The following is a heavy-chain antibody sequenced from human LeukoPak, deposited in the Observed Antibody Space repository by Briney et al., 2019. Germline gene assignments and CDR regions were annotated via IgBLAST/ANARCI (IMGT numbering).Heavy chain of an antibody. CDR2: ISYDGSKK. D-gene: IGHD3-10*01. CDR1: GFKFSSYA. Sequence: GRSLRLSCAASGFKFSSYAIHWVRQAPGKGLEWVTIISYDGSKKYYADSVKGRFTISRDNSKNTLYLLMNSLRSDDTAVYYCARGGKVGWFGELLPPEYYFDYWGQGTLVTVSS. J-gene: IGHJ4*02. V-gene: IGHV3-30*04. CDR3: ARGGKVGWFGELLPPEYYFDY.